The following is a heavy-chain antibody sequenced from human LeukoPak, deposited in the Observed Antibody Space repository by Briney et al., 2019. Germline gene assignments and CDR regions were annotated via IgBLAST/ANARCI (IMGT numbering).Heavy chain of an antibody. CDR1: GYIFTKYV. V-gene: IGHV1-3*01. D-gene: IGHD2-21*01. CDR2: IKAGNGDT. Sequence: GASVKVSCKASGYIFTKYVVHWVRQAPGKRPDWMGWIKAGNGDTKYSQNFQDRLTITRGTSASTVYMELSSLTSEDTALYYCARDDCGDTCYPGGYWGQGTLVTVSS. J-gene: IGHJ4*02. CDR3: ARDDCGDTCYPGGY.